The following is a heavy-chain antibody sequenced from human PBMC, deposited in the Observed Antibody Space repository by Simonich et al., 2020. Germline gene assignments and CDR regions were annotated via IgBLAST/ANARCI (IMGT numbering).Heavy chain of an antibody. CDR1: GFTFSSYS. CDR2: ISSSSSYI. D-gene: IGHD3-10*01. Sequence: GGGLVTPGGSLRLSCAASGFTFSSYSMNWVRQAPGKGLVWVSSISSSSSYIYYADSVKGPFTISRDNAKNSLYLQMNSLRAEDTAVYYCARDTSYYGSGSYYFDYWGQGTLVTVSS. J-gene: IGHJ4*02. V-gene: IGHV3-21*01. CDR3: ARDTSYYGSGSYYFDY.